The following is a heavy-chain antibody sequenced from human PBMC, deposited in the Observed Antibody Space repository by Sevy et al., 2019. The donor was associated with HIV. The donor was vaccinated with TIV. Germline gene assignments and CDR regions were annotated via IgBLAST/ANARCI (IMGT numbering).Heavy chain of an antibody. CDR1: GFTFSSYA. CDR3: AGRVGVAHYYGIDV. J-gene: IGHJ6*02. V-gene: IGHV3-23*01. CDR2: ISGSGGST. Sequence: GGSLRLSCAASGFTFSSYAMSWVRQAPGKGLEWVSAISGSGGSTYYADSVKGRFTISRDNSKNTLYLQMNSLRAEDTAVYYCAGRVGVAHYYGIDVWGQGTTVTVSS. D-gene: IGHD3-3*01.